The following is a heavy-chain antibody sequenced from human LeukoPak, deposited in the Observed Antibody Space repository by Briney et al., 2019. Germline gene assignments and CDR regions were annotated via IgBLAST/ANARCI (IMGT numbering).Heavy chain of an antibody. CDR1: RFTFSSYG. D-gene: IGHD6-6*01. Sequence: GGSLRLSCAASRFTFSSYGMHWVRQAPGKGLEWVAFIRYDGSNKYYADSVKGRFTISRDNSKNTLYLQMNSLRAEDTAVYYCAKDEEYGSSSLSYWGQGTLVTVSS. J-gene: IGHJ4*02. CDR3: AKDEEYGSSSLSY. CDR2: IRYDGSNK. V-gene: IGHV3-30*02.